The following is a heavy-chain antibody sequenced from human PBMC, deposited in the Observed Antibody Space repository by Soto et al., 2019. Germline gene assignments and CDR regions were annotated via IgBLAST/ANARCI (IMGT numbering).Heavy chain of an antibody. J-gene: IGHJ5*02. D-gene: IGHD1-26*01. CDR3: ASGLGAVGWFDP. Sequence: EVQLVESGGGLVQPGGSLRLSCAASGFTFSSYSMNWVRQAPGKGLEWVSYISSSSSTIYYADSVKGRFTISRDNAKNSLYLEMNSLRDEDTAVYYCASGLGAVGWFDPWGQGTLVTVSS. CDR1: GFTFSSYS. CDR2: ISSSSSTI. V-gene: IGHV3-48*02.